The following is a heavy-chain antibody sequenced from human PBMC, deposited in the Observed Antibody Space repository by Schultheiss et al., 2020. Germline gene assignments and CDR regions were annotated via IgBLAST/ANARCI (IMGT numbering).Heavy chain of an antibody. J-gene: IGHJ5*02. CDR3: ARQVSNHYDSSGYLSDWFDP. V-gene: IGHV4-59*01. CDR2: IYYSGST. Sequence: SETLSLTCTVSGGSISSYYWSWIRQPPGKGLEWIGYIYYSGSTNYNPSLKSRVTISVDTSKNQFSLKLSSVTAADTAVYYCARQVSNHYDSSGYLSDWFDPWGQGTLVTVSS. D-gene: IGHD3-22*01. CDR1: GGSISSYY.